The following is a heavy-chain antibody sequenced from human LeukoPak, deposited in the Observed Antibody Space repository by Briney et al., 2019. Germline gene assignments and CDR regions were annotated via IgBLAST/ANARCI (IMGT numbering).Heavy chain of an antibody. CDR1: GGSISSSSYY. V-gene: IGHV4-39*01. J-gene: IGHJ4*02. CDR2: IYYSGST. CDR3: ARMSSSWFDYFDY. D-gene: IGHD6-13*01. Sequence: PSETLSLTCTVSGGSISSSSYYWGWIRQPPGKGLEWIGSIYYSGSTYYNPSLKSRVTISVDTSKNQFSLKLSSVTAADTAVYYCARMSSSWFDYFDYWGQGTLVTVSS.